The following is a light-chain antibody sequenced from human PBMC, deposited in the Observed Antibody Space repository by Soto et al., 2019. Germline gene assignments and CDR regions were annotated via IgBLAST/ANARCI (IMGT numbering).Light chain of an antibody. V-gene: IGKV3-15*01. Sequence: EIVMTQSPATLSVSPGERATLSCRASQSVSSNLAWYQQKPGQAPRLLIYGASTRATGIPARFSGSGSGTAFTLTISSLQSEDFAVYYCQQYNNWPLYTCGQGTKLEIK. CDR1: QSVSSN. CDR2: GAS. CDR3: QQYNNWPLYT. J-gene: IGKJ2*01.